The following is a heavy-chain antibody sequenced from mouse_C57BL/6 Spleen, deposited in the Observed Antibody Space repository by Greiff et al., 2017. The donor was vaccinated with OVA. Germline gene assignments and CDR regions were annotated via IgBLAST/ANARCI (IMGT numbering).Heavy chain of an antibody. CDR3: ASLHYYGSSGDYYAMDY. CDR1: GFNIKNTY. V-gene: IGHV14-3*01. Sequence: VQLQQSVAELVRPGASVKLSCTASGFNIKNTYMHWVKQRPEQGLEWIGRIDPANGNTKYAPKFQGKATITADTSSNTAYLQLSSLTSEDTAIYYCASLHYYGSSGDYYAMDYWGQGTSVTVSS. J-gene: IGHJ4*01. CDR2: IDPANGNT. D-gene: IGHD1-1*01.